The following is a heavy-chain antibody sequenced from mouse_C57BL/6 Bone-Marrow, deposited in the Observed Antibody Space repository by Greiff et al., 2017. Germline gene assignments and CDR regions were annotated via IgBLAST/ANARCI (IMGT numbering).Heavy chain of an antibody. D-gene: IGHD4-1*01. Sequence: QVQLKQPGTELVKPGASVKLSCKASGYTFTSYWMHWVKQRPGQGLEWIGNINPRNGGTNYNEKFQSKATLTVDKSSSTAYRPLSRLTSEDSAVYYCARENWDAGYWGQGTTLTVSS. CDR2: INPRNGGT. CDR3: ARENWDAGY. V-gene: IGHV1-53*01. CDR1: GYTFTSYW. J-gene: IGHJ2*01.